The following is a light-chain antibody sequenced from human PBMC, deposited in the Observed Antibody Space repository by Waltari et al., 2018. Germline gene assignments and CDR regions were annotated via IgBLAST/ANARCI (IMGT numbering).Light chain of an antibody. Sequence: QSALTQPASVSGSPGQSITISCTGTSSDVGGYNYVSWYQQHPGKAPKPMIYDVSKRPSGVSNRFSVSKSGNTASLTIAGLQAEDEADYYCCSYAGSSPVFGGGTKLTVL. CDR3: CSYAGSSPV. J-gene: IGLJ2*01. V-gene: IGLV2-23*02. CDR2: DVS. CDR1: SSDVGGYNY.